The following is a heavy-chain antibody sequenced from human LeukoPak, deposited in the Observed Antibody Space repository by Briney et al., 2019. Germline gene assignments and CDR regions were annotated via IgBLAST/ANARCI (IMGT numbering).Heavy chain of an antibody. J-gene: IGHJ6*02. CDR1: GFTFSSYG. CDR3: AKAVGFGEAYGMDV. CDR2: ISYDGSNK. V-gene: IGHV3-30*18. Sequence: GGSLRLSCAASGFTFSSYGMHWVRQAPGKGLEWVAVISYDGSNKYYADSVKGRFTISRDNSKNTLYLQMNSLRPGDTAVYYCAKAVGFGEAYGMDVWGQGTTVTVSS. D-gene: IGHD3-10*01.